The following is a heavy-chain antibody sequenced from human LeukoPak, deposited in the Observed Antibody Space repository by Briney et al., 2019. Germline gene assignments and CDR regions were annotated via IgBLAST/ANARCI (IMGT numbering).Heavy chain of an antibody. J-gene: IGHJ4*02. CDR3: AKDHYDILTGYLLFDC. V-gene: IGHV3-23*01. D-gene: IGHD3-9*01. Sequence: GGSLRLSYAASGITFSVYYMSCIREAPGRGREWGSVISVSGGTTYYADSVKGRFTISRDNSKNTLYLQMNSLRAEDTAIYYCAKDHYDILTGYLLFDCWGQGTLVTVSS. CDR1: GITFSVYY. CDR2: ISVSGGTT.